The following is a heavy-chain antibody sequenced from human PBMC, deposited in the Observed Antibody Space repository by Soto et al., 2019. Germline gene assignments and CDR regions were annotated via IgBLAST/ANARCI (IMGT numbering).Heavy chain of an antibody. Sequence: ASVKVSCKASGNTFTSYYMHWVRQAPGQGLEWMGIINPSSGSTSYAQKFQGRVTMTRDTSTSTVYMELSSLRSEDTAVYYCARDRAPGWAYYYGMDVWGPGTTVTVSS. CDR2: INPSSGST. CDR1: GNTFTSYY. V-gene: IGHV1-46*03. J-gene: IGHJ6*02. D-gene: IGHD1-26*01. CDR3: ARDRAPGWAYYYGMDV.